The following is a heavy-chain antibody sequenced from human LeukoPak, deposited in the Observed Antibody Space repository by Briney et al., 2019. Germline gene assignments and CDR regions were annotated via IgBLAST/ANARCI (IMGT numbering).Heavy chain of an antibody. J-gene: IGHJ2*01. CDR1: GYTFTGYY. CDR3: ARDSCIVGAKYWYFDL. V-gene: IGHV1-2*02. D-gene: IGHD1-26*01. Sequence: GASVKVSCKASGYTFTGYYIHWVRQAPGQGLEWMGWIDPNWGGTSYAQKFQGRVTMNRDTSISTAYMDLSSLTSDDTAVYYCARDSCIVGAKYWYFDLWGRGTLVTVSS. CDR2: IDPNWGGT.